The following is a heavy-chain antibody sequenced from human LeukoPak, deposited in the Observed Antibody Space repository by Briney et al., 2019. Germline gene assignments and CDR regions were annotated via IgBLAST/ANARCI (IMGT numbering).Heavy chain of an antibody. J-gene: IGHJ3*02. CDR3: ARDFSPGAMVRGGRAFDI. CDR1: GGSISSYY. Sequence: SETLSLTCTVSGGSISSYYWSWIRQPPGKGLEWIGYIYYSGSTNYNPSLKSRVTISVDTSKNQFSLKLSSVTAADTAVYYCARDFSPGAMVRGGRAFDIWGQGTMVTVSS. D-gene: IGHD3-10*01. CDR2: IYYSGST. V-gene: IGHV4-59*01.